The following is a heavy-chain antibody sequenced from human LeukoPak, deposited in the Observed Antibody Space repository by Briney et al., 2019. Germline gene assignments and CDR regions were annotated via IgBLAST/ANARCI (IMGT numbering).Heavy chain of an antibody. Sequence: GGSLRLSCAASGFTFSTYGMHWVRQAPGKGLEWVAAISYDGSNKNYADSVKGRFTISRDNSKNTLYLQMNSLRAEDTAVYYCATPYYGDYTNLDYWGQGTLVTVSS. J-gene: IGHJ4*02. CDR3: ATPYYGDYTNLDY. V-gene: IGHV3-30*19. CDR1: GFTFSTYG. D-gene: IGHD4-17*01. CDR2: ISYDGSNK.